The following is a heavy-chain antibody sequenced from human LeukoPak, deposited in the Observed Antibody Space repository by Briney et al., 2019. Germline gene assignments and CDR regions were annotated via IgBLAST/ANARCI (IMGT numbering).Heavy chain of an antibody. D-gene: IGHD3-16*02. CDR3: ARVIYDYVWGSYRFGAFDI. Sequence: PSETLSLTCAVYGGSISSYYWSWIRQPAGKGLEWIGRIYTSGSTNYNPSLKSRVTMSVDTSKNQFSLKLSSVTAADTAVYYCARVIYDYVWGSYRFGAFDIWGQGTMVTVSS. V-gene: IGHV4-59*10. CDR1: GGSISSYY. J-gene: IGHJ3*02. CDR2: IYTSGST.